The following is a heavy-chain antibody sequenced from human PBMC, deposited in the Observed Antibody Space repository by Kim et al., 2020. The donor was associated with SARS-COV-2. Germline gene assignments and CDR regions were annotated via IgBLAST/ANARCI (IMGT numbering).Heavy chain of an antibody. CDR2: IWYDGSNK. J-gene: IGHJ4*02. D-gene: IGHD5-12*01. V-gene: IGHV3-33*06. Sequence: GGSLRLSCAASGFTFSSYGMHWVRQAPGKGLEWVAVIWYDGSNKYYADSVKGRFTISRDNSKNTLYLQMNSLRAEDTAVYYCAKGGPRQRWLQFLDYWGRGTLVTVSS. CDR3: AKGGPRQRWLQFLDY. CDR1: GFTFSSYG.